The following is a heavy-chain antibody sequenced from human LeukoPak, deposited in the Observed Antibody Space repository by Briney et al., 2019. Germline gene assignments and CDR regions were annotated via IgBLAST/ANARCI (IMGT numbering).Heavy chain of an antibody. CDR3: ARHKSGIDWFDP. Sequence: PSETLSLTCTVSGGSIISSDYHWGWVRQPPGKGLEWIGTISYSGNTDYNPSLRSRVTISVDTSNNQFSLRLGSVTAADTAVYYCARHKSGIDWFDPWGQGTLVTVSS. J-gene: IGHJ5*02. CDR2: ISYSGNT. CDR1: GGSIISSDYH. V-gene: IGHV4-39*01. D-gene: IGHD1-14*01.